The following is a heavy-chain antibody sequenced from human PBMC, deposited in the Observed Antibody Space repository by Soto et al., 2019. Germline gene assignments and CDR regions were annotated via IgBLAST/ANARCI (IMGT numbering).Heavy chain of an antibody. CDR3: ARDGSDYSTSGHYDP. Sequence: AASVKVSCKVTGGTHSSYAITWVRQAPGQGLEWMGGIIPIFGTRDYAQKFQGRVTITADPSTSTAYLELSGLTSDDTAVYYCARDGSDYSTSGHYDPWGQGTLVTVSS. CDR2: IIPIFGTR. CDR1: GGTHSSYA. D-gene: IGHD3-22*01. V-gene: IGHV1-69*13. J-gene: IGHJ5*02.